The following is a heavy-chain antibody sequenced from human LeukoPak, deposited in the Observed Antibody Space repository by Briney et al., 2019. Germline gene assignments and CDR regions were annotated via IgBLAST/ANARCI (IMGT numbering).Heavy chain of an antibody. Sequence: PSETLSLTCTVSGGSISSYYWSWIRQPPGKGLEWIGYIYYSGSTNYNPSLKSRVTISVDTSKNQFSLKLSSVTAADTAVYYCARDEYRDYGDYAGRYFDLWGRGTLVTVSS. J-gene: IGHJ2*01. CDR1: GGSISSYY. V-gene: IGHV4-59*01. CDR3: ARDEYRDYGDYAGRYFDL. CDR2: IYYSGST. D-gene: IGHD4-17*01.